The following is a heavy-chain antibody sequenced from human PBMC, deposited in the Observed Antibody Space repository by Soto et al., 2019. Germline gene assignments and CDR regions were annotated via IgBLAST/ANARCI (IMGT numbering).Heavy chain of an antibody. Sequence: SETLSLTCTVSGGSISSYYWSWIRQPPGKGLEWIGYIYYSGSTNYNPSLKSRVTISVDTSKNQFSLKLSSVTAADTAVYYCARDSARHAYYYGMDVWGQGTTVTVS. CDR3: ARDSARHAYYYGMDV. CDR1: GGSISSYY. J-gene: IGHJ6*02. V-gene: IGHV4-59*01. CDR2: IYYSGST.